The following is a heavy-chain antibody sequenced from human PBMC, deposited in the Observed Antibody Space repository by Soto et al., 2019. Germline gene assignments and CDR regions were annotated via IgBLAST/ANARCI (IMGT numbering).Heavy chain of an antibody. CDR1: GGSFSGYY. J-gene: IGHJ6*02. Sequence: KPSETLSLTCAVYGGSFSGYYWSWIRQPPGKGLEWIGEINHSGSTNYNPSLKSRVTISVDTSKNQFSLKLSSVTAADTAVYYCARGHWQGGSSWYHYYYYYGMDVWGQGTTVTVSS. CDR2: INHSGST. D-gene: IGHD6-13*01. CDR3: ARGHWQGGSSWYHYYYYYGMDV. V-gene: IGHV4-34*01.